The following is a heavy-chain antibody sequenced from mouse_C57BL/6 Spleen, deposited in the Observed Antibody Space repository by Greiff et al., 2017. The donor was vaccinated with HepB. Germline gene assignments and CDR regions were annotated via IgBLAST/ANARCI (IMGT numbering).Heavy chain of an antibody. CDR3: AREGIYYDYDGYFDV. V-gene: IGHV1-53*01. J-gene: IGHJ1*03. CDR1: GYTFTSYW. CDR2: INPSNGGT. Sequence: QVQLQQSGTELVKPGASVKLSCKASGYTFTSYWMHWVKQRPGQGLEWIGNINPSNGGTNYNEKFKSKATLTVDKSSSTAYMQLSSLTSEDSAVYYCAREGIYYDYDGYFDVWGTGTTVTVSS. D-gene: IGHD2-4*01.